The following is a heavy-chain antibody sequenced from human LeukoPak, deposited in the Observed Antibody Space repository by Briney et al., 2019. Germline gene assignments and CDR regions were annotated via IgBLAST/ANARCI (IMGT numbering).Heavy chain of an antibody. V-gene: IGHV1-18*01. CDR3: ARDVYDFWSGYYYGGYNWFDP. Sequence: ASVKVSCKASGGTFSSYAISWVRQAPGQGLEWMGWISAYNGNTNYAQKLQGRVTMTTDTSTSTAYMELRSLRSDDTAVYYCARDVYDFWSGYYYGGYNWFDPWGQGTLVTVSS. J-gene: IGHJ5*02. CDR2: ISAYNGNT. D-gene: IGHD3-3*01. CDR1: GGTFSSYA.